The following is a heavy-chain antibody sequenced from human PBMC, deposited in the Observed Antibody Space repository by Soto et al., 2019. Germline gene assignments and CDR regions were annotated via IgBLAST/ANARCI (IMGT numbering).Heavy chain of an antibody. V-gene: IGHV1-69*12. D-gene: IGHD3-22*01. Sequence: QVQLVQSGAEVKKPGSSVKVSCKASGGTFSSYAISWVRQAPGQGLEWMGGIIPIFGTANYAQKFQGRVTITADESTRPAYMEMSSLRSEDTAVYYCARDRVSYYDSSGYYPYYFDYWGQGTLVTVSS. CDR3: ARDRVSYYDSSGYYPYYFDY. CDR1: GGTFSSYA. CDR2: IIPIFGTA. J-gene: IGHJ4*02.